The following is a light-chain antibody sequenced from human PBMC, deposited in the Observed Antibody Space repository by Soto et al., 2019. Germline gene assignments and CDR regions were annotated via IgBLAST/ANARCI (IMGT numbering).Light chain of an antibody. CDR1: QSVRSSH. Sequence: EIVLTQSPGTLSLSGGERATLSCRASQSVRSSHLAWYQQKPGQAPRLLIYGASSRATGIPDRFSGSGSGTDFTLTISRLEPEDFAVYYCQQYNDWPPITFGQGTRLEIK. V-gene: IGKV3-20*01. CDR3: QQYNDWPPIT. J-gene: IGKJ5*01. CDR2: GAS.